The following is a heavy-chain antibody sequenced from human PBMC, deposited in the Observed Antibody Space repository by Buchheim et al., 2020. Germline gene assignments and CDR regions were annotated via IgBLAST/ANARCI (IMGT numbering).Heavy chain of an antibody. CDR3: AKTGGTYYYGLDV. V-gene: IGHV4-61*02. CDR1: GGSISSGSYF. J-gene: IGHJ6*02. CDR2: SPSGGST. D-gene: IGHD3-16*01. Sequence: QVQLQESGPGLVKPSQTLSLTCTVPGGSISSGSYFWSWIRQPAGKGLEWIGRSPSGGSTNYNASLKSRVIISADTPKKEFSLILTSVTAADTAVYYCAKTGGTYYYGLDVWGQGT.